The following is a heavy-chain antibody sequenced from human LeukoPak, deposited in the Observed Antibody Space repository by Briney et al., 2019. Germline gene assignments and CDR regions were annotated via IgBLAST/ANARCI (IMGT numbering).Heavy chain of an antibody. CDR3: ARDLGLTRIAIFGVVSDY. CDR2: INPNSGGT. Sequence: ASVKVSCKASGYTFTGYYMHWVRQAPGQGHELMGWINPNSGGTNYTQKFQGRGTMTRDTSISTAYMELSRLRSDDSAVYYCARDLGLTRIAIFGVVSDYWGQGTLVTVSS. D-gene: IGHD3-3*01. V-gene: IGHV1-2*02. CDR1: GYTFTGYY. J-gene: IGHJ4*02.